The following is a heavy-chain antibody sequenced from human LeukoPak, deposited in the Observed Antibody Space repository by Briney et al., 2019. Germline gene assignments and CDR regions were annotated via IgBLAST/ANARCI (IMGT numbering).Heavy chain of an antibody. Sequence: GESLKISFKGSGYSFTNYWIAWVRHIPGQGLGWMAIIYPGDSDARYSPSFQGQVTISVDKAISTTYLRWSRLKASDTGMYYCARRGWGFGEPKRDHDTFDIWGQGTMVTVSS. CDR3: ARRGWGFGEPKRDHDTFDI. CDR1: GYSFTNYW. D-gene: IGHD3-10*01. J-gene: IGHJ3*02. V-gene: IGHV5-51*01. CDR2: IYPGDSDA.